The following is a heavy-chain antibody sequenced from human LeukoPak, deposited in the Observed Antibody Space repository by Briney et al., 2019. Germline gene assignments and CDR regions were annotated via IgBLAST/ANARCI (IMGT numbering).Heavy chain of an antibody. D-gene: IGHD1-26*01. J-gene: IGHJ4*02. CDR1: GFTFSSYA. CDR2: IYSGGST. V-gene: IGHV3-53*01. Sequence: GGSLRLSCAASGFTFSSYAMSWVRQAPGKGLEWVSVIYSGGSTYYADSVKGRFTISRNNSKNTLYLQMNSLRAEDTAVYYCARGPSVGATTIDFDYWGQGTLVTVSS. CDR3: ARGPSVGATTIDFDY.